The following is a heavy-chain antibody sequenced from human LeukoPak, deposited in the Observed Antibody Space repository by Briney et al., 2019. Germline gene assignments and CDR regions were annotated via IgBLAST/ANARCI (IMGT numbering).Heavy chain of an antibody. J-gene: IGHJ5*02. Sequence: PGGSLRLSCAASGFTFSSYGMHWVRQAPGKGLEWVAFIRYDGNNKYYADSVKGRFTISRDNSKNTLYVQMNSLRGEDTAVYYCAKGLYYKDRSGYPAWGQGTLVTVSS. D-gene: IGHD3-22*01. CDR2: IRYDGNNK. CDR1: GFTFSSYG. V-gene: IGHV3-30*02. CDR3: AKGLYYKDRSGYPA.